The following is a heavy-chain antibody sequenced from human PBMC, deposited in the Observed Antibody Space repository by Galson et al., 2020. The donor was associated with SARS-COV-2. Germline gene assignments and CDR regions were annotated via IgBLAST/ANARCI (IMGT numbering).Heavy chain of an antibody. CDR2: KSYDGSNK. V-gene: IGHV3-30-3*01. J-gene: IGHJ6*02. CDR3: ARDAGFGELLYYYSGMDV. D-gene: IGHD3-10*01. Sequence: GGSLRLSCAAPGFTFSDNAMHWARQAPGKGLEWVAVKSYDGSNKFYADSVKGRFTIYRDNSKNTLYLQMSSLRPEDTAVFYCARDAGFGELLYYYSGMDVWGQGTTVTVSS. CDR1: GFTFSDNA.